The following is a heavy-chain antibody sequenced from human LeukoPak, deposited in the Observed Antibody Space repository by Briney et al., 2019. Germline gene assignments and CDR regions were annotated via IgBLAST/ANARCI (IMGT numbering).Heavy chain of an antibody. J-gene: IGHJ4*02. CDR2: VNPNSGNT. CDR1: GYTVTSYD. Sequence: ASVKVSCKASGYTVTSYDINWVRQATGQGLEWMGWVNPNSGNTGYAQKFQGRVTMTRNTSISTAYMELSSLRSEDTAVYYCARELYYYGSGSNEFDYWGQGTLVTVSS. V-gene: IGHV1-8*01. D-gene: IGHD3-10*01. CDR3: ARELYYYGSGSNEFDY.